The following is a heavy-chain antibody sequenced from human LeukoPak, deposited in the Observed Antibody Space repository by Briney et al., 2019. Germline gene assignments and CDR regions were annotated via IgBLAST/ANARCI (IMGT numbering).Heavy chain of an antibody. CDR3: ARKGEQQLDDAFDI. J-gene: IGHJ3*02. D-gene: IGHD6-13*01. CDR1: GASIYSSDW. CDR2: IYQSGTT. Sequence: PSETLSLTCAVSGASIYSSDWWTWVRHPPGKGLEWIGEIYQSGTTNYNPSLKSRVTISVDKSKNQFSLKLTSVTAADTAVYYCARKGEQQLDDAFDIWGQGTMVTVSS. V-gene: IGHV4-4*02.